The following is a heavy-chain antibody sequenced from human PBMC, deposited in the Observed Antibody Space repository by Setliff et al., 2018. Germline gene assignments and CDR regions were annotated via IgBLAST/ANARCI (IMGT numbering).Heavy chain of an antibody. CDR2: IKQDGSEK. J-gene: IGHJ6*02. Sequence: PGGSLRLSCAASGFTFSSYWMSWVRQAPGKGLEWVANIKQDGSEKYYVDSVKGRFTISRDNAKNSLYLQMNSLRAEDTAVYYCARVPEPNYDILTGYYYYYYYGMDVWGQGTTVTVSS. D-gene: IGHD3-9*01. V-gene: IGHV3-7*01. CDR1: GFTFSSYW. CDR3: ARVPEPNYDILTGYYYYYYYGMDV.